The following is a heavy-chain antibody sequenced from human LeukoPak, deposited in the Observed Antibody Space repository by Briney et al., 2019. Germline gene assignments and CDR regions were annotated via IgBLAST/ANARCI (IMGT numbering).Heavy chain of an antibody. CDR1: GFTFSNYW. J-gene: IGHJ4*02. V-gene: IGHV3-7*03. CDR2: IKEDGSEK. Sequence: LAGGSLRLSCVASGFTFSNYWMSWVRQAPGKGLECVANIKEDGSEKYYVDSVKGRFTISRDNAKNSLYLQMNSLRAEDTAVYYCAKRGGMYPAHYSDYWGQGTLVTVSS. CDR3: AKRGGMYPAHYSDY. D-gene: IGHD6-13*01.